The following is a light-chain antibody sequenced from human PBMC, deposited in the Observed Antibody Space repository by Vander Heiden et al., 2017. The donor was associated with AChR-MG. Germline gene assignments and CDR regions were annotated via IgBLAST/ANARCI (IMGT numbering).Light chain of an antibody. Sequence: EIVMTPSPATLSVSPGERAPLSCRASQSVSSNLAWYQLKPCQVPRLLIYDASTRATGSPARFSDSGSGTEFTLTISSLQYEDFAIYYCQQYNNWPPYTFGQGTMVEIK. CDR2: DAS. CDR3: QQYNNWPPYT. J-gene: IGKJ2*01. CDR1: QSVSSN. V-gene: IGKV3-15*01.